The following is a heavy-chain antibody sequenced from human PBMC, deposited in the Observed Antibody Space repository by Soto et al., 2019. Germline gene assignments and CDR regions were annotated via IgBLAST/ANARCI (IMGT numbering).Heavy chain of an antibody. D-gene: IGHD1-26*01. CDR1: GFIFSDHY. Sequence: GGSLRLSCAASGFIFSDHYMDWVRQAPGKGLEWVGRIRNKANSYTTEYAASVKGRFTISRDDSKNSLYLQMNSLKTEDTAVYYCAREQWELPYYFYYYGMDVWGQGTTVTVSS. J-gene: IGHJ6*02. CDR2: IRNKANSYTT. V-gene: IGHV3-72*01. CDR3: AREQWELPYYFYYYGMDV.